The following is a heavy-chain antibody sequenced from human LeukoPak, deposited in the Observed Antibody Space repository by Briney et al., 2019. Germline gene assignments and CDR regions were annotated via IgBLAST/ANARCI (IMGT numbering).Heavy chain of an antibody. D-gene: IGHD1-7*01. CDR2: ISAYNGNT. J-gene: IGHJ4*02. CDR3: ARDKKGITGTTPYFDY. Sequence: GASVKVSYKASGYTFTSYGISWVRQAPGQGLEWMGWISAYNGNTNYAQKLQGRVTMTTDTSTSTAYMELRSLRSDDTAVYYCARDKKGITGTTPYFDYWGQGTLVTVSS. CDR1: GYTFTSYG. V-gene: IGHV1-18*01.